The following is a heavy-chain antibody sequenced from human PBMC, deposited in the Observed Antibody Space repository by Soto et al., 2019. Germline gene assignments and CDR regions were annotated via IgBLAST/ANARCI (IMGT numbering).Heavy chain of an antibody. D-gene: IGHD3-3*01. CDR1: GFTFSSYG. Sequence: VQLVESGGGVVQPGRSLRLSCAASGFTFSSYGMHWVRQAPGKGLEWVAVIWYDGSNKYYADSVKGRFTISRDNSKNTLYLQMNSLRAEDTAVYYCARDMGLLSYYFDYWGQGTLVTVSS. V-gene: IGHV3-33*01. J-gene: IGHJ4*02. CDR2: IWYDGSNK. CDR3: ARDMGLLSYYFDY.